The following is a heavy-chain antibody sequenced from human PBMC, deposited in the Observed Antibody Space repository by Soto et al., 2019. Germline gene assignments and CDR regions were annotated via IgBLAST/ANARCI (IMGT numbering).Heavy chain of an antibody. CDR1: GYSLAGYW. CDR3: ARQIYDSDTGPNFQYYFDS. V-gene: IGHV5-10-1*01. D-gene: IGHD3-22*01. J-gene: IGHJ4*02. Sequence: GESLKTAGTGPGYSLAGYWITWVRQKPGKGLEWMGRIDPSDSQTYYSPSFRGHVTISATKSITTVFLQWSSLRASDTAMYYCARQIYDSDTGPNFQYYFDSWGQGTPVTVSS. CDR2: IDPSDSQT.